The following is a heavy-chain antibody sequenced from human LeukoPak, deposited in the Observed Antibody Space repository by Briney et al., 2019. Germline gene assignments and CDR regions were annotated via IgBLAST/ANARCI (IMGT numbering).Heavy chain of an antibody. D-gene: IGHD4-17*01. Sequence: PSETLSLTCTVAGASFSSNYWSWVRQPPGKGLEWIGYISYIGSTNYNPALKSRVTISVDTSKNQFSLKLSSVTAADAAVYFCAGDPTTVTKGLEIWGQGTMVTVSS. CDR1: GASFSSNY. CDR2: ISYIGST. V-gene: IGHV4-59*01. CDR3: AGDPTTVTKGLEI. J-gene: IGHJ3*02.